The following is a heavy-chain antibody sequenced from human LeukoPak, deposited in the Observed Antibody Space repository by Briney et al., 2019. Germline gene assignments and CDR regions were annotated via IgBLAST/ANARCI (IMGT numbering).Heavy chain of an antibody. Sequence: GGSLRLSCAASGFTFTTYWMHWVRQAPGKGLVGVSRINTDGSSTSYADSVKGRFTISRDNAKNTLYLQMNSLRAEDTAVYYCTRDLSSGWNWLDPWGQGTLVTVSS. CDR3: TRDLSSGWNWLDP. V-gene: IGHV3-74*01. D-gene: IGHD6-19*01. CDR2: INTDGSST. CDR1: GFTFTTYW. J-gene: IGHJ5*02.